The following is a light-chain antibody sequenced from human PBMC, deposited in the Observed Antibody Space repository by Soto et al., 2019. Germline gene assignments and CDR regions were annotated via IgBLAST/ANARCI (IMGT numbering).Light chain of an antibody. Sequence: EIVLTQSPGTLSLSPEERATLSCRASQSVSSSYLAWYQQKPGQAPRLLIYGASSRATGIPDRFSGSGSGTEFTLTISRLEPEDFAVYYCQQYGSSPHTFGQGTKLEIK. CDR2: GAS. CDR3: QQYGSSPHT. CDR1: QSVSSSY. V-gene: IGKV3-20*01. J-gene: IGKJ2*01.